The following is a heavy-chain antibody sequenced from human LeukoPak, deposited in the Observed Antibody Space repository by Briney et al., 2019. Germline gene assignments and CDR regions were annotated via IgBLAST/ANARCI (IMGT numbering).Heavy chain of an antibody. CDR2: IRYDGSNQ. V-gene: IGHV3-30*02. D-gene: IGHD4-11*01. J-gene: IGHJ4*02. CDR3: ARGGDYSNYVGY. CDR1: GFTFSTYG. Sequence: GGSLRLSCAASGFTFSTYGMHWVRQAPGKGLEWVAFIRYDGSNQYYADSVKGRFTISRDNSKNTLYLQMNSLRAEETAVYSCARGGDYSNYVGYWGQGTLVTVSS.